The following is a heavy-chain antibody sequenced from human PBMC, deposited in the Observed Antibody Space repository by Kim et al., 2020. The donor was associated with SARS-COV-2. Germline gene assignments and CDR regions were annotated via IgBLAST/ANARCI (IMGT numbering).Heavy chain of an antibody. CDR2: ISGSGGST. CDR1: GFTFSSYA. CDR3: AKGSITIFGVVIIPPGWFDP. D-gene: IGHD3-3*01. J-gene: IGHJ5*02. V-gene: IGHV3-23*01. Sequence: GGSLRLSCAASGFTFSSYAMSWVRQAPGKGLEWVSAISGSGGSTYYADSVKGRFTISRDNSKNTLYLQMNSLRAEDTAVYYCAKGSITIFGVVIIPPGWFDPWGQGTLVTVSS.